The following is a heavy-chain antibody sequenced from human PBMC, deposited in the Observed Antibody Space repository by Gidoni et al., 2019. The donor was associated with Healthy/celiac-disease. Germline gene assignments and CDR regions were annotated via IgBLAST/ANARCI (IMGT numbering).Heavy chain of an antibody. CDR2: INAGNGNT. CDR3: ARDVANSRGADYYYMDV. J-gene: IGHJ6*03. Sequence: QVQLVQSGAEVKKPGASVKVSCKASGYTFTSYAMHWVRQAPGQRLEWMGWINAGNGNTKYSQKFQGRVTITRDTSASTAYMELSSLRSEDTAVYYCARDVANSRGADYYYMDVWGKGTTVTVSS. V-gene: IGHV1-3*01. CDR1: GYTFTSYA. D-gene: IGHD1-26*01.